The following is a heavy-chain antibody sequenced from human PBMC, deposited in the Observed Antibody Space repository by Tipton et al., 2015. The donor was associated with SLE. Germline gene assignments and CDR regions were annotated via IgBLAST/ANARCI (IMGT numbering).Heavy chain of an antibody. J-gene: IGHJ4*02. Sequence: SLRLSCAASGFTFSDYYMNWIRQTPGKGLEWVSYISSSGSTIYYADSVKGRFTISRDNAKNSLYLQMNSLRAEDTAVYYCARGFYYDFWTSFSNDKGLRTYYFDSWGPGTLVTVSS. D-gene: IGHD3-3*01. V-gene: IGHV3-11*01. CDR1: GFTFSDYY. CDR2: ISSSGSTI. CDR3: ARGFYYDFWTSFSNDKGLRTYYFDS.